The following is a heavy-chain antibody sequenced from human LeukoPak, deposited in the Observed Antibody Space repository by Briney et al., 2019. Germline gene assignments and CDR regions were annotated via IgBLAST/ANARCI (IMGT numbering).Heavy chain of an antibody. CDR3: ARDSSSWFTSWGNWFDP. CDR2: IYTSGST. D-gene: IGHD6-13*01. J-gene: IGHJ5*02. Sequence: SETLSLTCTVSGGSISSVSYYWSWIRQPAGKGLEWIGRIYTSGSTNYNPSLKSRVTISVDTSKNQFSLKLSSVTAADTAVYYCARDSSSWFTSWGNWFDPWGQGTLVTVSS. V-gene: IGHV4-61*02. CDR1: GGSISSVSYY.